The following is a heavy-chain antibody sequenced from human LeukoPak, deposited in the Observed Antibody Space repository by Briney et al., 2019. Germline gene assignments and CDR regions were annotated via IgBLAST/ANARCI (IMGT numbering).Heavy chain of an antibody. CDR1: GYTFTSYY. J-gene: IGHJ4*02. Sequence: ASVKVSCKASGYTFTSYYMHWVRQAPGQGLEWMGIINPTGGSTTYAQKFQGRVTMTGDTSTSTVYMELSSLTSADTAVYYCARARVTRAMVEYYFDYWGQGTLVTVSS. CDR3: ARARVTRAMVEYYFDY. D-gene: IGHD4-11*01. V-gene: IGHV1-46*01. CDR2: INPTGGST.